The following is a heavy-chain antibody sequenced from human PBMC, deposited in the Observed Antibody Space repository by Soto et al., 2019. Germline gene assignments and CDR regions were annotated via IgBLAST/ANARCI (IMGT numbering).Heavy chain of an antibody. J-gene: IGHJ6*03. CDR1: GFTFSSYG. D-gene: IGHD6-13*01. CDR3: ARAPGIAAAAPDYYYYMDV. V-gene: IGHV3-33*01. Sequence: GGSLRLSCAASGFTFSSYGMHWVRQAPGKGLEWVAVIWYDGSNKYYADSVKGRFTISRDNSKNTLYLQMNSLRAEDTAVYYCARAPGIAAAAPDYYYYMDVWGKGTTVTVSS. CDR2: IWYDGSNK.